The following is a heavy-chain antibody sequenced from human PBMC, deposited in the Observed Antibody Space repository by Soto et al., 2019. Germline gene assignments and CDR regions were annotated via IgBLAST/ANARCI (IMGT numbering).Heavy chain of an antibody. V-gene: IGHV4-39*07. Sequence: SETLSLTCTVSGGSISSSSYYWGWIRQPPGKGLEWIGSIYYSGSTYYKPSLKSRVTISVDTSKNQFSLRLSSVTAADTAVYYCARVGSTEGYYYYYMDVWGKGTTVTVSS. D-gene: IGHD2-2*01. CDR3: ARVGSTEGYYYYYMDV. CDR2: IYYSGST. CDR1: GGSISSSSYY. J-gene: IGHJ6*03.